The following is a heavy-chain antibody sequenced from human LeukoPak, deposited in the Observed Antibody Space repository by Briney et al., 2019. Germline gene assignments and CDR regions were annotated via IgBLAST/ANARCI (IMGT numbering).Heavy chain of an antibody. D-gene: IGHD3-10*01. V-gene: IGHV4-59*01. Sequence: SETLSLTCTVSGGSISSYYWSWIRQPPGKGLEWIGYFYYSGSTNYNPSLKSRVIISVDTSKNQFSLKLSSVTAADTAVYYCARGRSSMVRGYYYYYMDVWGKGTTVTISS. CDR2: FYYSGST. CDR3: ARGRSSMVRGYYYYYMDV. CDR1: GGSISSYY. J-gene: IGHJ6*03.